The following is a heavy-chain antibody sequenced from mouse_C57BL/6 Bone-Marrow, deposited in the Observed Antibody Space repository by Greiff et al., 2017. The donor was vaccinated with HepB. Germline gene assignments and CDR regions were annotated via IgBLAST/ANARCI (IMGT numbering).Heavy chain of an antibody. CDR1: GYTFTSYW. Sequence: QVQLQQSGAELVKPGASVKLSCKASGYTFTSYWMHWVKQRPGRGLEWIGRIDPNSGGTKYNEKFKSKATLTVDKPSSTAYMQLSSLTSEDSAVYYCARRPLYYYGSSYYAMDYWGQGTSVTVSS. D-gene: IGHD1-1*01. J-gene: IGHJ4*01. CDR2: IDPNSGGT. V-gene: IGHV1-62-3*01. CDR3: ARRPLYYYGSSYYAMDY.